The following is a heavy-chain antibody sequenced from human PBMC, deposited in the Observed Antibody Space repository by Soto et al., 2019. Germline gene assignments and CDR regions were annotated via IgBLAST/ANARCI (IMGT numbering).Heavy chain of an antibody. CDR2: INPSGSST. CDR3: ASSPNSHYYDSSGYQTSINY. CDR1: GYTFTSYY. J-gene: IGHJ4*02. D-gene: IGHD3-22*01. Sequence: ASVKVSCKASGYTFTSYYMHWVRQAPGQGLEWMGIINPSGSSTSYAQKFQGRVTMTRDTSTSTVYMELSSLRSEDTAVYYCASSPNSHYYDSSGYQTSINYWGQGTLVTVSS. V-gene: IGHV1-46*01.